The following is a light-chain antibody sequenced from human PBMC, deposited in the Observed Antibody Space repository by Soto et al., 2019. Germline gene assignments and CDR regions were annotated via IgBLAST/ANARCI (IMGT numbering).Light chain of an antibody. J-gene: IGLJ1*01. CDR2: DNN. V-gene: IGLV2-14*01. Sequence: SLLTQPPSVYAAPGQKVTISCSGSSSNIGNNYVSWYQQLPGKAPKLMIYDNNNRPSGVSNRFSGSKSGNTASLTISGLQAEDEADYYCSSYTSSSTFYVFGTGTKVTVL. CDR3: SSYTSSSTFYV. CDR1: SSNIGNNY.